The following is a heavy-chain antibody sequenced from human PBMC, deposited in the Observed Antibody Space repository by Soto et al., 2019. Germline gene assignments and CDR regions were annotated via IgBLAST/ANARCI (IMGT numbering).Heavy chain of an antibody. CDR3: AGHYSTSLGY. J-gene: IGHJ4*02. D-gene: IGHD6-13*01. V-gene: IGHV4-30-2*01. Sequence: SETLSLTCTVSGGSISSGDYYWSWIRQPPGKGLEWIGYIYHSGSTYYNPSLKSRVTISLDRSKNQFSLKLSSVTAADTAVYYCAGHYSTSLGYWGQGTMVTVSS. CDR1: GGSISSGDYY. CDR2: IYHSGST.